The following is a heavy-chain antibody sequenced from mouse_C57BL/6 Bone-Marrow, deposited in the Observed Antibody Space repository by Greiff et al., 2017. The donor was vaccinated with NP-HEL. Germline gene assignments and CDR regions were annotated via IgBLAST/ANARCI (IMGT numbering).Heavy chain of an antibody. D-gene: IGHD2-4*01. CDR3: TRGGLRRSWYFDV. CDR1: GYTFTDYE. Sequence: QVQLQQSGAELVRPGASVTLSCKASGYTFTDYEMHWVKQTPVHGLEWIGAIDPETGGTAYNQKFKGKAILTADKSSSTAYMELRSLTSEDSAVYYCTRGGLRRSWYFDVWGTGTTVTVSS. V-gene: IGHV1-15*01. CDR2: IDPETGGT. J-gene: IGHJ1*03.